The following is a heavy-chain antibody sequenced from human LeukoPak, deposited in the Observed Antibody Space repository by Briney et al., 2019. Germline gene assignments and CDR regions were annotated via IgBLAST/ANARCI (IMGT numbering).Heavy chain of an antibody. J-gene: IGHJ4*02. V-gene: IGHV3-9*01. CDR2: ISWNSGSI. CDR3: AKDIFTTAHYSFAY. D-gene: IGHD4-17*01. Sequence: GGSLGLSCAASGFTFDDYAMHWVRQAPGKGLEWVSGISWNSGSIGYADSVKGRFTISRENAKNSMYLHMNSMRAEETALYYCAKDIFTTAHYSFAYWGQGTLVTVSS. CDR1: GFTFDDYA.